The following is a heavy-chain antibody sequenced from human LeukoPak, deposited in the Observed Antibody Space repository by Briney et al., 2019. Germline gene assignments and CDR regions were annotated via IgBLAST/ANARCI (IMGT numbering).Heavy chain of an antibody. Sequence: GRSLRLSCAASGFTFSSYAMHWVRQAPGKGLEWVAVISYDGSNKYYADSVKGRFTISRDNSKNTLYLQMNSLRAEDTAVYYCARNSGPPRDLYYFDYWGQGTLVTVSS. CDR3: ARNSGPPRDLYYFDY. D-gene: IGHD2-21*01. CDR1: GFTFSSYA. J-gene: IGHJ4*02. CDR2: ISYDGSNK. V-gene: IGHV3-30-3*01.